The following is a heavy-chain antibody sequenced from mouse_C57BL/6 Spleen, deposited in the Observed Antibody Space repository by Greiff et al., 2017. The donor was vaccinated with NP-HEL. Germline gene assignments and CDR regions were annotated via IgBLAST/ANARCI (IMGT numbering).Heavy chain of an antibody. J-gene: IGHJ2*01. CDR2: IYPGNSDT. V-gene: IGHV1-5*01. D-gene: IGHD1-1*01. CDR1: GYTFTSYW. Sequence: VQLQESGTVLARPGASVKMSCKTSGYTFTSYWMHWVKQRPGQGLEWIGAIYPGNSDTSYNQKFKGKAKLTAVTSASTAYMELSSLTNEDSAVYYCTTPFTTVVATDYGGQGTTLTVSS. CDR3: TTPFTTVVATDY.